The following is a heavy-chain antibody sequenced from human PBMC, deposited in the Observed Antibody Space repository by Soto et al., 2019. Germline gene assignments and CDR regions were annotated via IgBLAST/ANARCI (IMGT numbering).Heavy chain of an antibody. CDR2: INLSGGT. D-gene: IGHD6-6*01. J-gene: IGHJ4*02. V-gene: IGHV4-34*01. CDR1: GGSFRDYL. CDR3: ARGDIAARRKN. Sequence: QVQLQQWGAGLLKPSETLSLTCGVSGGSFRDYLWTWIRQPPVKGLEWIGEINLSGGTNYNPSLKSRVTMSVDTSKNKFSLKLSSVSAADTAVYYCARGDIAARRKNWGQGTLVTVSS.